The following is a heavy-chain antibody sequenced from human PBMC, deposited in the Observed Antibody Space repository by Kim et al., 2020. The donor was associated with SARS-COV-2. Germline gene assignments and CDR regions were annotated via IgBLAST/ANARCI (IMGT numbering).Heavy chain of an antibody. J-gene: IGHJ4*02. D-gene: IGHD3-22*01. CDR1: GFTFRNYA. CDR3: VKGSRYARPYYFDY. Sequence: GGSLRLSCEASGFTFRNYAMSWVRQVPEKGLEWVSAITGSADDTYYADSVKGRFTISRDNSKNSLYLQMNSLRADDTAMYFCVKGSRYARPYYFDYWGPGTLVTVSS. V-gene: IGHV3-23*01. CDR2: ITGSADDT.